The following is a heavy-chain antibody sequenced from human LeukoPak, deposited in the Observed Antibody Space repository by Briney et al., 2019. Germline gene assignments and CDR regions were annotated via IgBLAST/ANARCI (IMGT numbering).Heavy chain of an antibody. J-gene: IGHJ5*02. CDR1: GDSISSSSSY. CDR3: ARGIQLWLLSFRREKNWFDP. V-gene: IGHV4-39*01. Sequence: SETLSLTCTVSGDSISSSSSYWGWIRQPPGEGLEWIGSIYYSGSTYYNTSLKSRVTISVDTSKNQFSLRLNSVTAADTAVYYCARGIQLWLLSFRREKNWFDPWGQGTLVTVSS. D-gene: IGHD5-18*01. CDR2: IYYSGST.